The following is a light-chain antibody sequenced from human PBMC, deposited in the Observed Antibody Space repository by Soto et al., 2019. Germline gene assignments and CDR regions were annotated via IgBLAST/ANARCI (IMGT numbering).Light chain of an antibody. J-gene: IGKJ3*01. CDR1: QSLSTRQ. CDR2: GT. CDR3: QQYGNSPFT. Sequence: ENVLTQSPGTLSLSPGERAILSCRASQSLSTRQLAWYQQKPGQAPRLLFSGTTRAAGIPDRFSGSGSGTDFTLTISRLEPEDLAVYYCQQYGNSPFTFGPGTTVDFK. V-gene: IGKV3-20*01.